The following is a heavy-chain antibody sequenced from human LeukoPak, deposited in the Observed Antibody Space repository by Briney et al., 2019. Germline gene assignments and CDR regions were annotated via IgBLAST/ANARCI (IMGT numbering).Heavy chain of an antibody. J-gene: IGHJ6*03. Sequence: SETLSLTCTVSGGSISSHYWSWIRQPPGKGLEWIGYIYYSGGSNYNPSLKSRVTLSVDTSKNQFSLTLSSVTAADTAVYYCARVLGIAADYYMDVWGKGTTVTVSS. CDR2: IYYSGGS. V-gene: IGHV4-59*11. CDR3: ARVLGIAADYYMDV. D-gene: IGHD6-13*01. CDR1: GGSISSHY.